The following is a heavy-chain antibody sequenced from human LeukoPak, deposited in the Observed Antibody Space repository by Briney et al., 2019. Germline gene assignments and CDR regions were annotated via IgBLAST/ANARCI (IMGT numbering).Heavy chain of an antibody. CDR2: IYYSGTT. Sequence: SETLSLTCTVSGGSISSSSHFWSWLRQPPGQGLEWIGFIYYSGTTKYNPSLKSRVTISIDTSRNQFSLKLNSVTAADTAVYYCARDRCTSTNCYAGYYYGTDVWGQGTTVTVSS. V-gene: IGHV4-61*01. CDR1: GGSISSSSHF. CDR3: ARDRCTSTNCYAGYYYGTDV. D-gene: IGHD2-2*01. J-gene: IGHJ6*02.